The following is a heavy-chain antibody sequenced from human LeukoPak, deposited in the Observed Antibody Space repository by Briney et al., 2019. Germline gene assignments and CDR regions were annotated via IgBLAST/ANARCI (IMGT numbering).Heavy chain of an antibody. CDR3: ANPLYYDFWSGPYYMDV. CDR2: IYYSGST. Sequence: PSETLSLTCTVSGGSISSSSYYWGWIRQPPGKGLEWIGSIYYSGSTYYNPSLKSRVTISVDTSKNQFSLKLSSVTAADTAVYYCANPLYYDFWSGPYYMDVWGEGTTVTVSS. J-gene: IGHJ6*03. D-gene: IGHD3-3*01. CDR1: GGSISSSSYY. V-gene: IGHV4-39*01.